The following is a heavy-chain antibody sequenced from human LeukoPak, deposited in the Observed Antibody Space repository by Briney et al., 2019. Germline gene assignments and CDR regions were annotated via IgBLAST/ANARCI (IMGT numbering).Heavy chain of an antibody. V-gene: IGHV4-4*07. D-gene: IGHD2-21*02. Sequence: PSETLSLTCTVSGGSISSYYWSWIRQPAGKGLEWIGRIYTSGSTNYNPSLKSRVTMSVDTSKNQFSLKLNSVTAADTAVYYCARGWNGAYCGADCYSFDYWGQGTLVTVSS. CDR2: IYTSGST. CDR1: GGSISSYY. CDR3: ARGWNGAYCGADCYSFDY. J-gene: IGHJ4*02.